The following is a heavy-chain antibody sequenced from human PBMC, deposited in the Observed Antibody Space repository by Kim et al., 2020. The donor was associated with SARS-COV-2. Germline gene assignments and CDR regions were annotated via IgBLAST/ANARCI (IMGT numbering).Heavy chain of an antibody. D-gene: IGHD6-13*01. V-gene: IGHV3-30*02. Sequence: VKGRFAVSRDNSKNAVYLQMNNLRPEDTAVYWCSKDRRSGCIWYTTWFDPWGQGTLVSVSS. CDR3: SKDRRSGCIWYTTWFDP. J-gene: IGHJ5*02.